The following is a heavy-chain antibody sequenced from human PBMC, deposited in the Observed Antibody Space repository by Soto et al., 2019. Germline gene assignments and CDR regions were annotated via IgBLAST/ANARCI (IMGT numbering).Heavy chain of an antibody. V-gene: IGHV3-30*18. D-gene: IGHD6-13*01. Sequence: PGGSLRLSCAASGFTFSSYGMHWVRQAPGKGLEWVAVISYDGSNKYYADSVKGRFTISRDNSKNTLYLQMNSLRAEDTAVYYCAKDLRIAAAWVNYGMDVWGQGTTVTVSS. CDR3: AKDLRIAAAWVNYGMDV. CDR1: GFTFSSYG. J-gene: IGHJ6*02. CDR2: ISYDGSNK.